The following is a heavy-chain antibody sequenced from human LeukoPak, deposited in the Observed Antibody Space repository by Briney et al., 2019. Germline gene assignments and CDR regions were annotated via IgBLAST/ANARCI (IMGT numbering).Heavy chain of an antibody. CDR3: ARALGGYDAIDY. V-gene: IGHV3-13*01. J-gene: IGHJ4*02. Sequence: GGSLRLSCAASGFTFSSYDMHWVRQATGKGLEWVSAIGTAGDTYYPGSVKGRFTISRENAKNSLYLQMNSLRAGDTAVYYCARALGGYDAIDYWGQGTLVTVPS. D-gene: IGHD2-8*02. CDR2: IGTAGDT. CDR1: GFTFSSYD.